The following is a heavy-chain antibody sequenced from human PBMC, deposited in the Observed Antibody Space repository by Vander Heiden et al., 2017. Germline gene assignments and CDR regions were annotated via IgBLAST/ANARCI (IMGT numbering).Heavy chain of an antibody. CDR2: IIPIFGTA. Sequence: QVQLVQSGAEVKKPGSSVKVSCKASGGTFSSYAISWVRQAPGQGREWMGGIIPIFGTANYAQKFQGRVTITADKSTSTAYMELSSLRSEDTAVYYCARDKVGRLRSAYYYYYGMDVWGQGTTVTVSS. CDR3: ARDKVGRLRSAYYYYYGMDV. CDR1: GGTFSSYA. D-gene: IGHD5-12*01. V-gene: IGHV1-69*06. J-gene: IGHJ6*02.